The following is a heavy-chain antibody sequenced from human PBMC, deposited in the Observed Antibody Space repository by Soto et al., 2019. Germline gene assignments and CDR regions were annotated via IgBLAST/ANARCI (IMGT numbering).Heavy chain of an antibody. CDR2: INYSGST. CDR3: ARGTIFGSGGMDV. D-gene: IGHD3-3*01. V-gene: IGHV4-34*01. CDR1: GGSFSGYY. Sequence: SETLSLTCAVYGGSFSGYYWSWISQPPGKGLEWIGEINYSGSTNCNPSLKSRVTISVDTSKNQFSLKLSSVTAADTAVYYWARGTIFGSGGMDVWGQGTTVTVSS. J-gene: IGHJ6*02.